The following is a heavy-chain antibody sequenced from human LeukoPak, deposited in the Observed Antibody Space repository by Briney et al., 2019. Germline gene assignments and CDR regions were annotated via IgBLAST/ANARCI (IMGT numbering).Heavy chain of an antibody. D-gene: IGHD4-17*01. J-gene: IGHJ4*02. CDR1: GGTFSSYA. CDR3: ASISAGDNYGDDY. V-gene: IGHV1-69*04. Sequence: ASVKVSCKASGGTFSSYAISWVRQAPGQGLEWMGRIIPILGIANYAQKFQGRVTTTADKSTSTAYMELSSLRSEDTAVYYCASISAGDNYGDDYWGQGTLVTVSS. CDR2: IIPILGIA.